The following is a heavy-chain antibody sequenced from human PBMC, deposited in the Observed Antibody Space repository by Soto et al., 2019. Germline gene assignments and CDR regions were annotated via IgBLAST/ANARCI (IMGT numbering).Heavy chain of an antibody. CDR2: ISQSGNT. CDR1: NGSFSGYY. V-gene: IGHV4-34*01. J-gene: IGHJ4*02. D-gene: IGHD5-18*01. Sequence: SETLSLTCAVFNGSFSGYYWSWIRQPPGKGLEWIGEISQSGNTKYNPSLKSRVTISKDTSKSQFSLKVSSVTAADTADYYCASGYSYGFLYWGQGALVTVSS. CDR3: ASGYSYGFLY.